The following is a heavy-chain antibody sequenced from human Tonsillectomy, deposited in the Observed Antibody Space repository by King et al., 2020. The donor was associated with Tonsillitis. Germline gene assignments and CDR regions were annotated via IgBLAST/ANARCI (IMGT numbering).Heavy chain of an antibody. V-gene: IGHV4-34*01. Sequence: VQLQQWGAGLLKPSRTLSLTCVVDGGSLNGYYWSWIRQSPGKGLEWIGDINHSGATKYNPSLKNRVTISLDMSKNQFSLRLTSVTAADTAKSYCARGLRFSEGDPAGPLLLDYYYASDVWGQGTTV. CDR3: ARGLRFSEGDPAGPLLLDYYYASDV. CDR1: GGSLNGYY. D-gene: IGHD3-3*01. CDR2: INHSGAT. J-gene: IGHJ6*02.